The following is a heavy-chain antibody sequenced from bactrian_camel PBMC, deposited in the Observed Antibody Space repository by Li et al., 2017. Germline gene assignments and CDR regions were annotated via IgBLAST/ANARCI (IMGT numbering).Heavy chain of an antibody. Sequence: VQLVESGGGSVQAGGALRLSCTASGPDLNFACMGWVRRPLGKEHQKERELLATIYTGGGETYYGESAKGRFTISQDDARNVLYLQLNSLTTEDTAMYYCASGGLFCGAGGCYGVGMDYWGKGTQVTVS. CDR2: IYTGGGET. V-gene: IGHV3S54*01. D-gene: IGHD7*01. J-gene: IGHJ7*01. CDR1: GPDLNFAC.